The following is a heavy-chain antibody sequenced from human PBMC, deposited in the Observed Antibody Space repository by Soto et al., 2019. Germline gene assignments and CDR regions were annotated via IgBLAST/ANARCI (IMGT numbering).Heavy chain of an antibody. CDR2: IWYDGSNK. D-gene: IGHD3-10*01. J-gene: IGHJ6*02. CDR3: ARLHMVRGVISGYYYYYGMDV. Sequence: GGSLRLSCAASGFTFSSYGMHWVRQAPGKGLEWVAVIWYDGSNKYYADSVKGRFTISRDNSKNTLYLQMNSLRAEDTAVYYCARLHMVRGVISGYYYYYGMDVWGQGTTVTVSS. CDR1: GFTFSSYG. V-gene: IGHV3-33*01.